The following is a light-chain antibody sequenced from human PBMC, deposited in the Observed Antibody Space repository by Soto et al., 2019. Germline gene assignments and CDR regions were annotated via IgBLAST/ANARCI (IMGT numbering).Light chain of an antibody. CDR2: EVS. J-gene: IGLJ2*01. Sequence: QSALTQPPSASGSPGQSVTISCTGTSSDVGGYNYVSWYQHHPGKAPKLMIYEVSKRPSGVPDCFSGSKSGNTASLTVSGLQAEDEADYYCTSYAGNNNVVFGGGTKLTVL. V-gene: IGLV2-8*01. CDR1: SSDVGGYNY. CDR3: TSYAGNNNVV.